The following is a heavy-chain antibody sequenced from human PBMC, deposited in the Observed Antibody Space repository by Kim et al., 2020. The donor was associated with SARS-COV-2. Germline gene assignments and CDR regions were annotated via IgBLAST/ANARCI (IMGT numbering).Heavy chain of an antibody. V-gene: IGHV4-59*01. J-gene: IGHJ4*02. CDR2: IYYSGST. Sequence: SETLSLTCTVSGGSISSYYWSWIRQPPGKGLEWIGYIYYSGSTNYNPSLKSRVTISVDTSKNQFSLKLSSVTAADTAVYYCARGAGVITMVRGVRGAFDYWGQGTLVTVSS. CDR1: GGSISSYY. CDR3: ARGAGVITMVRGVRGAFDY. D-gene: IGHD3-10*01.